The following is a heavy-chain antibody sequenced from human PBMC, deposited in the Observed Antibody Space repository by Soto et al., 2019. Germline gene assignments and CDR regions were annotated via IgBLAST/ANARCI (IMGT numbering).Heavy chain of an antibody. Sequence: GGSLRLSCAASGFTFSSYAMSWFRQAPGKGLEWVSAISGSGGSTYYADSVKGRFTISRDNSKNTLYLQMNSLRAEDTAVYYCAKGRRDGYNSFDYWGQGTLVTVSS. CDR3: AKGRRDGYNSFDY. CDR2: ISGSGGST. CDR1: GFTFSSYA. V-gene: IGHV3-23*01. D-gene: IGHD5-12*01. J-gene: IGHJ4*02.